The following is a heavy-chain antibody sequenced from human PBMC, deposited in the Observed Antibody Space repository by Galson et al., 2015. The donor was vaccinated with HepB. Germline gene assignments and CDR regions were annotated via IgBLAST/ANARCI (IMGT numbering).Heavy chain of an antibody. Sequence: ETLSLTCAVYGGSFSGYYWSWIRQPPGKGLEWIGEINHSGSTNYNPSLKSRVTISVDTSKNQFSLKLSSVTAADTAVYYCARYRTESSGYYGPNQLPTYYFDYWGQGTLVTVSS. D-gene: IGHD3-22*01. CDR1: GGSFSGYY. V-gene: IGHV4-34*01. CDR2: INHSGST. CDR3: ARYRTESSGYYGPNQLPTYYFDY. J-gene: IGHJ4*02.